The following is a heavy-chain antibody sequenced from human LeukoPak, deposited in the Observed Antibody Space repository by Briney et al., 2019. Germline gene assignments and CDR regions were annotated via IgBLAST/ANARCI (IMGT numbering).Heavy chain of an antibody. CDR3: ARDGLNYGDYPVLGY. Sequence: PGGSLRLSCVASGFTFSNSWMIWVRQAPGKGPEWVASIKQDGSEKYYVDSVKGRFTISKDNAKNSLYLQMNSLRAEDTAVYYCARDGLNYGDYPVLGYWGQGTLVTVSS. D-gene: IGHD4-17*01. V-gene: IGHV3-7*01. CDR2: IKQDGSEK. CDR1: GFTFSNSW. J-gene: IGHJ4*02.